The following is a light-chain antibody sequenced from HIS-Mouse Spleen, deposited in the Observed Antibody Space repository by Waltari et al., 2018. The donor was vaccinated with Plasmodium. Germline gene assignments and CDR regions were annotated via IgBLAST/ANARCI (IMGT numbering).Light chain of an antibody. CDR1: QSGSSN. CDR3: QQYNNWSFT. J-gene: IGKJ3*01. V-gene: IGKV3-15*01. Sequence: EIVMTQSPATLSVSSGERATLSCRASQSGSSNLAWYQQKPGQAPRLLIYGASTRATGIPARFSGSGSGTEFTLTISSLQSEDFAVYYCQQYNNWSFTFGPGTKVDIK. CDR2: GAS.